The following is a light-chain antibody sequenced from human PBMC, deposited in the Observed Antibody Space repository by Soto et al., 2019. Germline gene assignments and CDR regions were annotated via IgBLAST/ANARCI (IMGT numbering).Light chain of an antibody. CDR2: GAS. CDR3: QQDYNLPNT. V-gene: IGKV3D-7*01. J-gene: IGKJ1*01. Sequence: PVERVTLSCRASQSVSSSYLTWYQQKPGQTPRLLIYGASTRATGIPARFSGSGSGTDLALTISSLQPEDFAVYYCQQDYNLPNTFGQGTKVEIK. CDR1: QSVSSSY.